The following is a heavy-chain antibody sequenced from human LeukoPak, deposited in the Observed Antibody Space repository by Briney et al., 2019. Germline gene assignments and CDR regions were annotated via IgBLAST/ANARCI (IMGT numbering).Heavy chain of an antibody. D-gene: IGHD3-22*01. J-gene: IGHJ4*02. CDR3: ARRIKYYYDSSGVFDY. CDR2: IYYSGST. V-gene: IGHV4-39*01. CDR1: GGSISSSYY. Sequence: SETLSLTCTVSGGSISSSYYWGWIRQPPGKGLEWIGSIYYSGSTYYNPSLKSRVTISVDTSKNQFSLKLSSVTAADTAVYYCARRIKYYYDSSGVFDYWGQGTLSPSPQ.